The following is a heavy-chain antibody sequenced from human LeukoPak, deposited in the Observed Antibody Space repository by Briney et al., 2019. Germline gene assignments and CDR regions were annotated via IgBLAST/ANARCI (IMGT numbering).Heavy chain of an antibody. J-gene: IGHJ4*02. CDR1: GFTFSNYD. V-gene: IGHV3-30*02. CDR2: IRSDGTNK. Sequence: PGGSLRLSCAASGFTFSNYDMHWVRQAPGKGLEWVAFIRSDGTNKYYADSVKGRFTISRDNSKNTLYLQMTSLRAEDTAVYYCANIGYSNNSDYFDYWGQGTLVTVSS. CDR3: ANIGYSNNSDYFDY. D-gene: IGHD4-11*01.